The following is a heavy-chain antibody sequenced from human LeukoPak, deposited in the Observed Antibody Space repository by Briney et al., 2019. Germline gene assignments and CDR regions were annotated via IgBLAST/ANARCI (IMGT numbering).Heavy chain of an antibody. CDR1: GFSFDDHG. CDR2: INWNGDST. V-gene: IGHV3-20*04. CDR3: ARNPDAGGYYYYFDD. D-gene: IGHD3-22*01. Sequence: GGSLRLSCAASGFSFDDHGMSWVRQPPGKGLEWVSGINWNGDSTGYVDSVKGRFTISRDNAKNSLYLQMNSLRAEDTALYYCARNPDAGGYYYYFDDWGQGTLVTVSS. J-gene: IGHJ4*02.